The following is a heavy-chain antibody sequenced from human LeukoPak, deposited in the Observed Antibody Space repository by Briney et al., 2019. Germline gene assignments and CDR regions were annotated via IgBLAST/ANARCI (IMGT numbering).Heavy chain of an antibody. CDR2: INPNSGGT. CDR3: ARGSSGWYSYWYFDL. J-gene: IGHJ2*01. V-gene: IGHV1-2*04. CDR1: GYTFTGYY. Sequence: ASVKVSCKASGYTFTGYYMHWVRQAPGQGLEWMGWINPNSGGTNYAQKFQGWVTMTRDTSISTAYMELSRLRSDDTAVYYCARGSSGWYSYWYFDLWGRGTLVTVSS. D-gene: IGHD6-19*01.